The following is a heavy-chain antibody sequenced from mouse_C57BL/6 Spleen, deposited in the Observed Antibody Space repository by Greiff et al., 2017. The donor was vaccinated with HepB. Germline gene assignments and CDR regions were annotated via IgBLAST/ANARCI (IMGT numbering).Heavy chain of an antibody. CDR2: INPNNGGT. Sequence: EVQLQQSGPELVKPGASVKIPCKASGYTFTDYNMDWVKQSHGKSLEWIGDINPNNGGTIYNQKFKGKATLTVDKSSSTAYMELRSLTSVDTAVYYCASWPHYDGSSYDYAMDYWGQGTSVTVSS. V-gene: IGHV1-18*01. CDR3: ASWPHYDGSSYDYAMDY. J-gene: IGHJ4*01. D-gene: IGHD1-1*01. CDR1: GYTFTDYN.